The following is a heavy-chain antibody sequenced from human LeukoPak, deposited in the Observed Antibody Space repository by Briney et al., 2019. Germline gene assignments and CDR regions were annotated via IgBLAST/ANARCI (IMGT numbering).Heavy chain of an antibody. J-gene: IGHJ3*01. CDR2: IHCNDCGT. D-gene: IGHD3-16*01. V-gene: IGHV1-2*02. CDR1: GYTFTDSL. CDR3: ARGGLGGGSDAFDL. Sequence: ASVKVSCKASGYTFTDSLLHWVRPAPGQGLECMAWIHCNDCGTYSAQKFRGRVTTARDTSINTAYIALRGLTSDDGPVYFCARGGLGGGSDAFDLWGQGTMVIVSS.